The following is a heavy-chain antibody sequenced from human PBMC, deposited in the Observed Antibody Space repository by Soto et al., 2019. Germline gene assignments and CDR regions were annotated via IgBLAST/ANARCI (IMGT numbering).Heavy chain of an antibody. CDR2: IGSDTSYI. CDR1: GFSFSNYA. D-gene: IGHD4-17*01. J-gene: IGHJ4*02. Sequence: GGSLRLSCTAPGFSFSNYAVTWVRQAPGKGLEWVSSIGSDTSYIYYADSVKGRFTISRDKSKNTVFLQMNSLRADDTAVYHCAKDPNGDYVGAFDSWGQGALVTVSS. CDR3: AKDPNGDYVGAFDS. V-gene: IGHV3-23*03.